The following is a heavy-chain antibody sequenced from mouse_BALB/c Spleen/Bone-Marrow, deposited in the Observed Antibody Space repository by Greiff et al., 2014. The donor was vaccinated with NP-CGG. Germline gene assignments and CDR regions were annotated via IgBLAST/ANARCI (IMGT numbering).Heavy chain of an antibody. CDR1: GYTFTSYY. CDR2: INPSNGGX. Sequence: QVQLQQSGAELVKPGASVKLSCKASGYTFTSYYMYWVKQRPGQGLEWIGEINPSNGGXNFNEKXXXXATLTVDKSSSTAYMQLSSLTXEDXAXXYCTRGRXXXXXXXGQGTTLTVSS. V-gene: IGHV1S81*02. J-gene: IGHJ2*01. CDR3: TRGRXXXXXX.